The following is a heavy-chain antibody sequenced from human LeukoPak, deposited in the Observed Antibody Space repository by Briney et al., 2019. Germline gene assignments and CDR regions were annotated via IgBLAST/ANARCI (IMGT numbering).Heavy chain of an antibody. Sequence: ASETLSLTCTVSGGSISGYYWSWIRQPPGKGLEWIGYIYYSGSINYNSSLKSRVAISVDTSRNQFSLKLSSMTAADTAVYYCVRNTLGYYDAFDIWGQGTMVTVSS. CDR3: VRNTLGYYDAFDI. CDR1: GGSISGYY. CDR2: IYYSGSI. J-gene: IGHJ3*02. V-gene: IGHV4-59*01. D-gene: IGHD2-15*01.